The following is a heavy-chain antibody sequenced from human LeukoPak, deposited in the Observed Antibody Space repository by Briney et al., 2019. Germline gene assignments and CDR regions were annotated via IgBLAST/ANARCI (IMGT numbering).Heavy chain of an antibody. V-gene: IGHV1-2*02. J-gene: IGHJ5*02. Sequence: GASVKVSCTASGYAFGDEYIHWVRQAPGQGLEWMGWINPNSGGTNYAQRFQGRVTMTRDTSITTAYMELNRLRSDDTAVYYCARRVQKLVGTNWFDPWGQGTLVTVSS. CDR3: ARRVQKLVGTNWFDP. D-gene: IGHD6-13*01. CDR1: GYAFGDEY. CDR2: INPNSGGT.